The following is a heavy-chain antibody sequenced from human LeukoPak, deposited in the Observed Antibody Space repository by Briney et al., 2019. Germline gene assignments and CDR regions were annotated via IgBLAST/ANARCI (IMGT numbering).Heavy chain of an antibody. D-gene: IGHD1-26*01. CDR1: GFTFSSYS. CDR3: ARDRGSYGNPYFFDY. J-gene: IGHJ4*02. V-gene: IGHV3-21*01. CDR2: ISSSSSYI. Sequence: PGGSLRLSCAGSGFTFSSYSMNWVRRAPGKGLEWVSSISSSSSYIYYADSVKGRFTISRDNAKNSLYLQMNSLRAEDTAVYFCARDRGSYGNPYFFDYWGQGTLVTVSS.